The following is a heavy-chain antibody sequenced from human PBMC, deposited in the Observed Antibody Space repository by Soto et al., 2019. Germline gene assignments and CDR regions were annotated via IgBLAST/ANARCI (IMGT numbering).Heavy chain of an antibody. J-gene: IGHJ4*02. CDR1: GFTFSSYG. Sequence: QVQLVESGGGVVQPGRSLRLSCAASGFTFSSYGMHWVRQAPGKGLEWAAVIWYDGSNKYYADSVKGRFTISRDNSKNTLYLQMNSLRAEDTAVYYCARAKEYSTYYFDYWGQGTLVTVSS. CDR2: IWYDGSNK. CDR3: ARAKEYSTYYFDY. V-gene: IGHV3-33*01. D-gene: IGHD6-6*01.